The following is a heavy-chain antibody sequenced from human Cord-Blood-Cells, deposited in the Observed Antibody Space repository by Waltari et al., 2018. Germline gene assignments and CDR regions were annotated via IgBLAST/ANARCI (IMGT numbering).Heavy chain of an antibody. CDR3: ARVISSSWYAFDI. V-gene: IGHV4-34*01. Sequence: QVQLQQWGAGLLKPSETLSLTCAVYGGSFSGYYWSWIRQPPGKGLAWIGEINHSGSTNYNPSLKSRVTISVDTSKNQFSLKLSSVTAADTAVYYCARVISSSWYAFDIWGQGTMVTVSS. CDR2: INHSGST. CDR1: GGSFSGYY. J-gene: IGHJ3*02. D-gene: IGHD6-13*01.